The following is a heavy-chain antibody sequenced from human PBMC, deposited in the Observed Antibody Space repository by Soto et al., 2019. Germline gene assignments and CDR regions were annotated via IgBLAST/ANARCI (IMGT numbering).Heavy chain of an antibody. J-gene: IGHJ4*02. V-gene: IGHV3-48*01. D-gene: IGHD6-6*01. CDR3: ARSPYSSSPKYYFDY. CDR2: ISSSSSTI. CDR1: GFTFSSYS. Sequence: GGSLRLSCAASGFTFSSYSMNWVRQAPGKGLEWVSYISSSSSTIYYADSVKGRFTISRDNAKNSLYLQMNSLRAEDTAVYYCARSPYSSSPKYYFDYWGQGTLVTVSS.